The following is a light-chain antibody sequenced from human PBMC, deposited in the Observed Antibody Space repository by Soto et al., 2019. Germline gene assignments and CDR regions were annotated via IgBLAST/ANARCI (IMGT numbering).Light chain of an antibody. Sequence: DIVMTQSPLSLPVTPGEPASISCRSSQSLVHSNGYNYLDWYLQKPGQSPQLXIYLGSNRASGVPDRFSGSGSGTDFTLKISRVEAEDVGVYYCKQALQTWITFGQGTRLEIK. CDR3: KQALQTWIT. CDR2: LGS. V-gene: IGKV2-28*01. CDR1: QSLVHSNGYNY. J-gene: IGKJ5*01.